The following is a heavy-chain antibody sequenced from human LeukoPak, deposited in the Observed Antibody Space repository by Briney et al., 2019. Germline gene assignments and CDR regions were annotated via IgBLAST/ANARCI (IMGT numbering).Heavy chain of an antibody. J-gene: IGHJ3*02. CDR1: GCTFDDHA. Sequence: GGSLRLSCAASGCTFDDHAVHWVRDAPGEGVEWVSGISWSSCNVGCVVCVKGRFTISRGNAKTSMYLQMNTLKTEDTAFYYCAKDLAAAGPEGALDIWGQGTMVTVSS. D-gene: IGHD6-13*01. CDR2: ISWSSCNV. CDR3: AKDLAAAGPEGALDI. V-gene: IGHV3-9*01.